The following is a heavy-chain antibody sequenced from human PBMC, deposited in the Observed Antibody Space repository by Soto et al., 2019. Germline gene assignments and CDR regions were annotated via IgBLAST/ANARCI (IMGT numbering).Heavy chain of an antibody. CDR2: MNPNSGNT. CDR3: ARDRSGSSGYYGMDV. J-gene: IGHJ6*02. V-gene: IGHV1-8*01. D-gene: IGHD3-10*01. Sequence: XSVRVSCEASGWTFPSYDINWVRQATGQGLEWMGWMNPNSGNTGYAQKFQGRVTMTSNTSISTAYMELSSLRSEDTAVYYCARDRSGSSGYYGMDVWGQGTTVTVSS. CDR1: GWTFPSYD.